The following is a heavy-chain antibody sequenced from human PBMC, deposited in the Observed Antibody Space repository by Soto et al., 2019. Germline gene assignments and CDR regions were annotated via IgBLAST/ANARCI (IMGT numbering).Heavy chain of an antibody. J-gene: IGHJ4*02. CDR2: IIPIFGTA. Sequence: GASVKVSCKASGGTFSSYAISWVRQAPGQGLEWMGGIIPIFGTANYAQKFQGRVTSTADESTSTAYMELRSLRSEDTAVYYCARGVHYDSSGYYYFYWGQGTLVTVSS. CDR1: GGTFSSYA. D-gene: IGHD3-22*01. CDR3: ARGVHYDSSGYYYFY. V-gene: IGHV1-69*13.